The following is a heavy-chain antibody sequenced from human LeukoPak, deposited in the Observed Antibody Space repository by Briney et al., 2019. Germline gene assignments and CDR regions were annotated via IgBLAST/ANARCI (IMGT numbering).Heavy chain of an antibody. CDR3: AKGQIEVAPNWFDP. CDR2: ISGSGGTT. CDR1: GFTFSSYA. Sequence: PGGSLRLSCAASGFTFSSYAMNWVRQAPGKGLEWVSVISGSGGTTYYADSVKGRFTISRDNSKNTLYLQMNSLRAEDTAVYYCAKGQIEVAPNWFDPWGQGTLVTVSS. V-gene: IGHV3-23*01. D-gene: IGHD6-19*01. J-gene: IGHJ5*02.